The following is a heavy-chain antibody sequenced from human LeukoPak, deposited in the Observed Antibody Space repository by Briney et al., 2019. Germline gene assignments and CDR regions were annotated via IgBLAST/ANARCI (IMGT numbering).Heavy chain of an antibody. CDR2: INPNSGGT. Sequence: ASVKVSCKASGYTFTGYYMHWVRQAPGQGLEWMGRINPNSGGTNYAQKVQGRVTMTRDTSISTAYMELSRLRSDDTAVYYCASIIAAAGTDWFDPWGQGTLVTVSS. J-gene: IGHJ5*02. V-gene: IGHV1-2*06. CDR1: GYTFTGYY. CDR3: ASIIAAAGTDWFDP. D-gene: IGHD6-13*01.